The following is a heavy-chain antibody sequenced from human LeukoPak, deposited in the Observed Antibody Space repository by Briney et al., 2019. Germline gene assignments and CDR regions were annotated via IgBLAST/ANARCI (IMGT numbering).Heavy chain of an antibody. V-gene: IGHV1-46*01. CDR3: ARGFRGSYYYDDAFDI. J-gene: IGHJ3*02. CDR1: GYTFTSFH. CDR2: INPSGGSA. Sequence: ASVKVSCKASGYTFTSFHMHWARQAPGQGLEWMGIINPSGGSASYAQKFQSRVTMTSDTSTGTVYMELSSLRSEDTAVYYCARGFRGSYYYDDAFDIWGQGTMVTVSS. D-gene: IGHD1-26*01.